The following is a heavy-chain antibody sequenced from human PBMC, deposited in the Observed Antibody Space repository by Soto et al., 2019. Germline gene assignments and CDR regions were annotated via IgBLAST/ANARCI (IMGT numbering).Heavy chain of an antibody. CDR2: ISYDGSNK. Sequence: PGGSLRLSCAASGFTFSSYGMHWVRQAPGKGLEWVAVISYDGSNKYYADSVKGRFTISRDNSKNTLYLQMNSLRAEDTAVYYCAKVQWGFETVAKDAFDIWGQGTMVTVSS. CDR1: GFTFSSYG. V-gene: IGHV3-30*18. J-gene: IGHJ3*02. CDR3: AKVQWGFETVAKDAFDI. D-gene: IGHD4-17*01.